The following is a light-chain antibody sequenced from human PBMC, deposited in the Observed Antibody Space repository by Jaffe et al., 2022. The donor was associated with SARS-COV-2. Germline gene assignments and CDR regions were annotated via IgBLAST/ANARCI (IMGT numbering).Light chain of an antibody. J-gene: IGLJ2*01. CDR2: SNS. CDR1: SSNIGSNT. Sequence: QSVLTQPPSASGTPGQRVTISCSGSSSNIGSNTVTWYQQLPGTAPKVLIYSNSQRPSGVPDRFSGSMSGTSASLAISGLKSEDEADYYCAAWDDSLNGVVFGGGTKLTVL. CDR3: AAWDDSLNGVV. V-gene: IGLV1-44*01.